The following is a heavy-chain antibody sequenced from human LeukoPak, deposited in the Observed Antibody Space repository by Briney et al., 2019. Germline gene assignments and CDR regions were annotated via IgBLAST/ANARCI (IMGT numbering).Heavy chain of an antibody. J-gene: IGHJ4*02. D-gene: IGHD3-16*01. CDR2: IWNDGSKK. V-gene: IGHV3-33*01. Sequence: GGSLRLSCAASGFTFGTFGMHWVRRAPGKGLERVAVIWNDGSKKFYADSVKGRFTISRDNSKNTLYLQMNSLRAEDTAVYYCARDSLGGDYWGQGTLVTVSS. CDR3: ARDSLGGDY. CDR1: GFTFGTFG.